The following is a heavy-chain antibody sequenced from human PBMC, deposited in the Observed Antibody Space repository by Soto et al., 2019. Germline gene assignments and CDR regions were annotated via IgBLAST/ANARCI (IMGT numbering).Heavy chain of an antibody. CDR3: ARVPTTVTTTWYFDL. CDR1: GGTFSSYT. V-gene: IGHV1-69*02. Sequence: QVQLVQSGAEVKKPGSSVKVSCKASGGTFSSYTISWVRQAPGQALEGMGRIIPILGIANYAQKFQGRVTITADKATSTAYLELSSLSPEDTSVYYCARVPTTVTTTWYFDLLVRGTLVTVSS. J-gene: IGHJ2*01. D-gene: IGHD4-17*01. CDR2: IIPILGIA.